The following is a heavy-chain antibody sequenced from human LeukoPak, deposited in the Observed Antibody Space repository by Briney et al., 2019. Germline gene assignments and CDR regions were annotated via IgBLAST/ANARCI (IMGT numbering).Heavy chain of an antibody. CDR3: ARSPDPGWSYSSSWFDY. CDR1: GFTFSSYA. D-gene: IGHD6-13*01. Sequence: AGGSLRLSCAASGFTFSSYAMHWVRQAPGKGLEWVAVISYDGSNKYYADSVKGRFTISRDNSKNTLYLQMNSLRAKDTAVYYCARSPDPGWSYSSSWFDYWGQGTLVTVSS. CDR2: ISYDGSNK. J-gene: IGHJ4*02. V-gene: IGHV3-30*04.